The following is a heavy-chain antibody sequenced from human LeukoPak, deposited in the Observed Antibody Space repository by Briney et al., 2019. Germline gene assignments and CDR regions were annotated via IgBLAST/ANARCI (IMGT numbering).Heavy chain of an antibody. Sequence: GGSLRLSCAASGFTFSSYEMNWVRQAPGKGLEWVSYISSSGSTIYYADSVKCRFTISRDNAKNSLYLQMNSLRAEDTAVYYCARGKVVRGVFFDYWGQGTLVTVSS. CDR1: GFTFSSYE. V-gene: IGHV3-48*03. D-gene: IGHD3-10*01. J-gene: IGHJ4*02. CDR2: ISSSGSTI. CDR3: ARGKVVRGVFFDY.